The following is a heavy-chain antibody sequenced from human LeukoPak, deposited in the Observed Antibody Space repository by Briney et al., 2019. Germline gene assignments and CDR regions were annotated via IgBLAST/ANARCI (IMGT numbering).Heavy chain of an antibody. CDR1: GYTFTSYA. CDR2: INTNTGNP. V-gene: IGHV7-4-1*02. CDR3: AREEDAVTAYYYYYYVDV. D-gene: IGHD2-21*02. J-gene: IGHJ6*03. Sequence: ASVKVSCKASGYTFTSYAMSWVRQAPGQGLEWTGWINTNTGNPKYAQSFTGRFVFSLDTSVSTAYLQISSLKAEDTAVYYCAREEDAVTAYYYYYYVDVWGKGTTVTVSS.